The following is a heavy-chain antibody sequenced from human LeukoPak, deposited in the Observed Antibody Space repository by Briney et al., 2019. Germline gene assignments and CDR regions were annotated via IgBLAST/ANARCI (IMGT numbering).Heavy chain of an antibody. Sequence: GGSLRLSRAASGFTFSSYAMSWVRQAPGKGLEWVSAISGSGGSTYYADSVKGRFTISRDNSKNTLYLQMNSLRAEDTAVYYCAKGRITMVRGPILGAFDIWGQGTMVTVSS. CDR2: ISGSGGST. D-gene: IGHD3-10*01. CDR3: AKGRITMVRGPILGAFDI. J-gene: IGHJ3*02. V-gene: IGHV3-23*01. CDR1: GFTFSSYA.